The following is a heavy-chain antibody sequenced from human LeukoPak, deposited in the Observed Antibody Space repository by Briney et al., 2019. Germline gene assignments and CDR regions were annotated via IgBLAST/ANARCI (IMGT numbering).Heavy chain of an antibody. D-gene: IGHD3-22*01. CDR3: ARGFRRTYYYDSSGYPFDY. Sequence: SETLSLTCDVYGGSFSGYYWSWICQPPGKGLEWIGEINHSGSTNYNPSLKSRVTISVDTSKNQFSLKLSSVTAADTAVYYCARGFRRTYYYDSSGYPFDYWGQGTLVTVSS. V-gene: IGHV4-34*01. J-gene: IGHJ4*02. CDR2: INHSGST. CDR1: GGSFSGYY.